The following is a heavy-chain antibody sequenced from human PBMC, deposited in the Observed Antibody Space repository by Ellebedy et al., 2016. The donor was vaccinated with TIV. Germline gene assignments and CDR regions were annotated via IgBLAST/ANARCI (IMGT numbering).Heavy chain of an antibody. CDR1: GFTFSKYA. CDR3: AKDMSVGLYTFDM. V-gene: IGHV3-23*01. D-gene: IGHD2-2*02. J-gene: IGHJ3*02. Sequence: GESLKISCVASGFTFSKYAMTWVRQAPGKGLEWASGIRSGGESTYYADSVKGRFTISRDNSKSTLFLQMNSLRVEDTAVYFCAKDMSVGLYTFDMWGQGTMVTVSS. CDR2: IRSGGEST.